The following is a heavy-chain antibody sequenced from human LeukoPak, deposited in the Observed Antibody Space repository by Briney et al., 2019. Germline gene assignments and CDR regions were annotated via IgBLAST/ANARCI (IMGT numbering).Heavy chain of an antibody. CDR1: GGSISSSSYY. V-gene: IGHV4-39*01. CDR2: IYYSGST. D-gene: IGHD3-3*01. Sequence: SETLSLTCTVSGGSISSSSYYWGWIRQPPGKRLEWIGSIYYSGSTYYNPSLKSRVTISVDTSKNQFSLKLSSVTAADTAVYYCARHHPLGYDFWSGYYTGWFDPWGQGTLVTVSS. CDR3: ARHHPLGYDFWSGYYTGWFDP. J-gene: IGHJ5*02.